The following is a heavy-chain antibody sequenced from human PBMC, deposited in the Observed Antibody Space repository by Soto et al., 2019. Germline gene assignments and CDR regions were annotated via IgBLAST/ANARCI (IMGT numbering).Heavy chain of an antibody. Sequence: QVHLVQSGAEVKKPGASVKVSCKASGYPFTSYGITWVRQAPGQVLEWMGWISAHNGNTDYAQKLQGRVIVTRDTSTCKAYMELRSLRSDDRAVYYCARGRYGDYWGQGALVTVSS. V-gene: IGHV1-18*01. J-gene: IGHJ4*02. CDR3: ARGRYGDY. D-gene: IGHD1-1*01. CDR2: ISAHNGNT. CDR1: GYPFTSYG.